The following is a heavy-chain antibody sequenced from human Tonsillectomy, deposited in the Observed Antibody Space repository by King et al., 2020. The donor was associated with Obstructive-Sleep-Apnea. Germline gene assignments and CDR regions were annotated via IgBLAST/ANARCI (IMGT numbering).Heavy chain of an antibody. CDR3: ARVRVDVPAGIDY. V-gene: IGHV1-46*01. CDR2: INPSGGST. CDR1: GYTFSNYY. Sequence: HVPLVESGAEVKKPGASVKVSCKASGYTFSNYYMHWVRPAPGQGLEWMGIINPSGGSTTYAQKFQGRVTMTRDTSTSTVHMELRNLRYEDTAVFYCARVRVDVPAGIDYWGQGSLVTVSS. J-gene: IGHJ4*02. D-gene: IGHD2-2*01.